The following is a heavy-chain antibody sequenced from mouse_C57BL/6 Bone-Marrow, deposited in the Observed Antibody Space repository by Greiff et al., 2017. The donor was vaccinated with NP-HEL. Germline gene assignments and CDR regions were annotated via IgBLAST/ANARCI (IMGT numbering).Heavy chain of an antibody. D-gene: IGHD2-3*01. CDR2: IYPGSGNT. CDR1: GYTFTDYY. Sequence: VQGVVSGAELVRPGASVKLSCKASGYTFTDYYINWVKQRPGQGLEWIARIYPGSGNTYYNEKFKGKATLTAEKSSSTAYMQLSSLTSEDSAVYFCARRWLLRGGYYYAMDYWGQGTSVTVSS. V-gene: IGHV1-76*01. J-gene: IGHJ4*01. CDR3: ARRWLLRGGYYYAMDY.